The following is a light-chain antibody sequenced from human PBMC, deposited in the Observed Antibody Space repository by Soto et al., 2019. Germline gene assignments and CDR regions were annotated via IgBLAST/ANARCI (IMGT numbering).Light chain of an antibody. Sequence: DIHLTQSPSTLSASVGDRVTITFRASQTISHWLAWYQQKPGKAPKLLIFDASNLENGVPSRFSGSGSGTEFTLTITGLQPDDFATYYCQQYNTYWTFGQGTKV. CDR3: QQYNTYWT. CDR1: QTISHW. V-gene: IGKV1-5*01. J-gene: IGKJ1*01. CDR2: DAS.